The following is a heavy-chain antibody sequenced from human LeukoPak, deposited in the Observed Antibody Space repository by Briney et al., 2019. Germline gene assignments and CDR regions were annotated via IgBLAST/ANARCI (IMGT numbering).Heavy chain of an antibody. J-gene: IGHJ4*02. D-gene: IGHD3-10*01. CDR2: IFFSGTT. Sequence: SETLSLTCTVSSVSLTNYYWSWIRQPPGKGLEWIGYIFFSGTTNYNPSLKSRVTISVDTSKNQFSLKLSSVTAADTAVYYCARTRYYYNSRSYGAPYYFDYWGQGTLVTVSS. CDR3: ARTRYYYNSRSYGAPYYFDY. V-gene: IGHV4-59*08. CDR1: SVSLTNYY.